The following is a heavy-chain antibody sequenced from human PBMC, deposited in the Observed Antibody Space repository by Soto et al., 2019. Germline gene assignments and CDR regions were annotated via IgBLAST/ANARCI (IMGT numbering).Heavy chain of an antibody. Sequence: QVQLQESGPGLVKPSQTLSLTCTVSGVSISSVGYSWSWIRQHPGKVLEGIGYIYYSWSTYYNPSLKSRVTISVDTSKNQLSLKLSSVTDADTAVYYCARVSNCSGGSCYFLFDYWGQGTLVTVSS. V-gene: IGHV4-31*03. CDR2: IYYSWST. J-gene: IGHJ4*02. D-gene: IGHD2-15*01. CDR3: ARVSNCSGGSCYFLFDY. CDR1: GVSISSVGYS.